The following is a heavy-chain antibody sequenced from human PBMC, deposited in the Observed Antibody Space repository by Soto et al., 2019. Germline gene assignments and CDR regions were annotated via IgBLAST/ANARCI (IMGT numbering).Heavy chain of an antibody. Sequence: GASVKVTCKASGYTFTSYDISWVRQAPGQGLEWMGWISAYNGNTNYAQKLQGRVTMTTDTSTSTAYMELRSLRSDDTAVYYCARCGAEAYYDFWSGYYIDYWGQGTLVTVSS. V-gene: IGHV1-18*01. CDR1: GYTFTSYD. D-gene: IGHD3-3*01. CDR3: ARCGAEAYYDFWSGYYIDY. CDR2: ISAYNGNT. J-gene: IGHJ4*02.